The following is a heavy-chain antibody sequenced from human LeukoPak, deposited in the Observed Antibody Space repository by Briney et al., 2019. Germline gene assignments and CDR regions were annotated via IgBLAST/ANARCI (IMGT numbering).Heavy chain of an antibody. CDR3: AKDMFLAVAGAFDY. CDR1: GFTFDDYA. V-gene: IGHV3-9*01. J-gene: IGHJ4*02. Sequence: KSGGSLRLSCAASGFTFDDYAMHWVRHAPGKGREGGSGISWNSGSIGYADSVKGRFTISRDNAKNSLYLQMNSLRAEDTALYYCAKDMFLAVAGAFDYWGQGTLVTVSS. D-gene: IGHD6-19*01. CDR2: ISWNSGSI.